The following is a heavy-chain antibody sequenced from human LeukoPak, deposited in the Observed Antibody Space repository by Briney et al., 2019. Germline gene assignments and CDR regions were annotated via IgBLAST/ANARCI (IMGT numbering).Heavy chain of an antibody. CDR2: ISISSSTI. Sequence: GGSLRLSCAASGFTFSTYSMNWVRQAPGKGLEWVSYISISSSTIYYTDSVKGRFTISRDNAKNSLYLQINSLRAEDTAVYYCARGASFSGYWGQGTLVTVSS. J-gene: IGHJ4*02. D-gene: IGHD3-3*01. CDR3: ARGASFSGY. CDR1: GFTFSTYS. V-gene: IGHV3-48*01.